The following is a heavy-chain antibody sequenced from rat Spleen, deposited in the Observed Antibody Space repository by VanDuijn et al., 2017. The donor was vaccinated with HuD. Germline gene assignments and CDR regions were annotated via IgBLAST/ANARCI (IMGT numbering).Heavy chain of an antibody. Sequence: QVQLKESGPDLVQPSQTLSLTCTVSGLSLTSNSVSWIRQPPGKGLEWIGVIWGHGGTDYNSAIKSRLSISRDTSKSQVYLKMNSLQTEDTATYYCARRPGDFDCWGQGVMVTVSS. J-gene: IGHJ2*01. CDR1: GLSLTSNS. CDR3: ARRPGDFDC. CDR2: IWGHGGT. V-gene: IGHV2-47*01. D-gene: IGHD1-4*01.